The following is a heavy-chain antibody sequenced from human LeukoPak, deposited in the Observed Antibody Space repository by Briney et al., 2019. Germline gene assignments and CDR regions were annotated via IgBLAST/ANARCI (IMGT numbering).Heavy chain of an antibody. CDR2: INIDGST. V-gene: IGHV3-53*01. CDR1: GFTVSSNY. D-gene: IGHD1-26*01. CDR3: ARDKSGSYAFDY. J-gene: IGHJ4*02. Sequence: GGSLRLSCAASGFTVSSNYMSWVRQAPGKGLEWVSIINIDGSTYYADSIRGRFTISRDNAKNSLYLQMNSLRAEDTAVYYCARDKSGSYAFDYWGQGTLVTVSS.